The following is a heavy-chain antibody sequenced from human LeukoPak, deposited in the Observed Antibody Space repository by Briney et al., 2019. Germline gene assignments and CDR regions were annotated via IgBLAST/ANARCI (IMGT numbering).Heavy chain of an antibody. CDR3: AREGVGVGATTGFDY. J-gene: IGHJ4*02. Sequence: SETLSLTCTVSGGSISSGGYYWSWIRQHPGKGLEWIGYIYYSGSTYYNPSLKSRVTISVDTSKNQFSLKLSSVTAADTAVYYCAREGVGVGATTGFDYWGQGTLVTVSS. D-gene: IGHD1-26*01. CDR1: GGSISSGGYY. V-gene: IGHV4-31*03. CDR2: IYYSGST.